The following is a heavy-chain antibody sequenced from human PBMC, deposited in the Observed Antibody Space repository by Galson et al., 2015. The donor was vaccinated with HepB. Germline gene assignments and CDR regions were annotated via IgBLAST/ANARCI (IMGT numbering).Heavy chain of an antibody. D-gene: IGHD4-23*01. CDR2: INSDGSNT. CDR3: AREWAVSTPLGYYYYGMDV. CDR1: GFSLINYW. J-gene: IGHJ6*02. V-gene: IGHV3-74*01. Sequence: SLRLSCAASGFSLINYWMHWVRQAPGKGLVWVSRINSDGSNTRYADSVKGRFTVSRDNAKNTLYVEMSGLRVEDTAVYYCAREWAVSTPLGYYYYGMDVWGQGTTVTVSS.